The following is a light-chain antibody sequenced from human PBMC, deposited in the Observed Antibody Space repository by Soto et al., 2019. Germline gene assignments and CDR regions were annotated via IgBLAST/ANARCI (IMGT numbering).Light chain of an antibody. CDR3: SSYTTSSTYV. CDR1: SSDVGAYDY. Sequence: SALTQPASVSGSPGQSITISCTGTSSDVGAYDYVSWYQQHPGAAPKLMIYAVNYRPSGVSHRFSGSKSANTASLTISGLQAEDEADYYCSSYTTSSTYVFGAGTKVTVL. CDR2: AVN. J-gene: IGLJ1*01. V-gene: IGLV2-14*01.